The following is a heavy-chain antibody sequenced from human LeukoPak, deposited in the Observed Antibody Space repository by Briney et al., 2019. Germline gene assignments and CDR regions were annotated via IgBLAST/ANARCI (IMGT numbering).Heavy chain of an antibody. J-gene: IGHJ5*02. CDR1: GGSISSSSYY. CDR3: ARVPGVALNWFDP. V-gene: IGHV4-39*01. CDR2: IYYSGST. Sequence: PSETLSLTCTVSGGSISSSSYYWGWIRQPPGKGLEWIGTIYYSGSTYYNPSLKSRVTISVDTSKNQFSLRLTSVTATDTAVYYCARVPGVALNWFDPWGQGTLVTVSS. D-gene: IGHD1-1*01.